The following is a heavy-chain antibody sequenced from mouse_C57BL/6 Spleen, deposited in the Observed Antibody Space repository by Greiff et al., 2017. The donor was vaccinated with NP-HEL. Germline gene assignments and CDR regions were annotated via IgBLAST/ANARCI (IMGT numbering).Heavy chain of an antibody. CDR2: IDPANGNT. CDR1: GFNIKNTY. J-gene: IGHJ4*01. V-gene: IGHV14-3*01. Sequence: EVQLQQSVAELVRPGASVKLSCTASGFNIKNTYMHWVKQRPEQGLEWIGRIDPANGNTKYAPKFQGKATITADTSSNTAYLQLSSLTSEDTAIYYSARYPTVVSAGTRAMDYWGKGTSVTVAT. D-gene: IGHD1-1*01. CDR3: ARYPTVVSAGTRAMDY.